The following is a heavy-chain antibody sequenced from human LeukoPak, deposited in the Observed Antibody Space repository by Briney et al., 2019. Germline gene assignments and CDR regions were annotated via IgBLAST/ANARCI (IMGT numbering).Heavy chain of an antibody. CDR2: IYYSGST. CDR3: ARSDYYDSSGYYSVDY. J-gene: IGHJ4*02. D-gene: IGHD3-22*01. V-gene: IGHV4-59*02. CDR1: GGSVSSYY. Sequence: PSETLSLTRTVSGGSVSSYYWSWIRQPPGKGLEWIGYIYYSGSTNYNPSLKSRVTISVDTSKNQFSLKLSSVTAADTAVYYCARSDYYDSSGYYSVDYWGQGTLVTVSS.